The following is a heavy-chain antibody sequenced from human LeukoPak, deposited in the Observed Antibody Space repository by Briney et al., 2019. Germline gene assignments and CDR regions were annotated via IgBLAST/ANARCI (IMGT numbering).Heavy chain of an antibody. Sequence: PGGSLRLSCAASGFPFSVYGMHWVRQAPGKGLEWLTVVGHDGTFQRYADSVKGRFTISRDNSMNALYLQMNSLRVDDTSVYYCARDKGRGRYVDDWGQGTLDVVSS. CDR2: VGHDGTFQ. CDR3: ARDKGRGRYVDD. J-gene: IGHJ4*02. V-gene: IGHV3-33*01. CDR1: GFPFSVYG. D-gene: IGHD3-10*02.